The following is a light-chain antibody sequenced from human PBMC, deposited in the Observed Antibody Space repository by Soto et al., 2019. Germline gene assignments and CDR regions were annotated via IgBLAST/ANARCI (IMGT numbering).Light chain of an antibody. CDR2: GAS. V-gene: IGKV3D-15*01. CDR3: QQYNNWPAIT. J-gene: IGKJ5*01. CDR1: QSVRRN. Sequence: EIVMTQSPATLSVSPGERATLSCRASQSVRRNLAWYQQKPGQAPRLLIYGASTRAPGIPARFSGFGSGTDFTLTIRSLQSEDFPLYYCQQYNNWPAITLAQGTRLEIK.